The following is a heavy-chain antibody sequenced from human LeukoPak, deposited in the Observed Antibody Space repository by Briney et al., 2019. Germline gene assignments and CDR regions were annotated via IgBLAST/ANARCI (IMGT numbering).Heavy chain of an antibody. D-gene: IGHD2-15*01. CDR1: GGSISTYY. J-gene: IGHJ5*02. CDR2: IYYSGST. CDR3: ARGGNCSGGTCYSDRGWFDP. V-gene: IGHV4-59*01. Sequence: PSETLSLTCTVSGGSISTYYWSWIRQPPGKGLEWIGYIYYSGSTNYNPSLKGRVTISVDTSKNQFSLKLSSVTAADTAVYYCARGGNCSGGTCYSDRGWFDPWGQGTLVTVSS.